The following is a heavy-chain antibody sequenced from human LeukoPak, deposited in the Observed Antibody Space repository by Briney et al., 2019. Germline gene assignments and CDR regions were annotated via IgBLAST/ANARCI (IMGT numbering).Heavy chain of an antibody. Sequence: GASVKVSCKASGYTFTGYYMHWVRQAPGQGLEWMGWINPNRGGTNYAQKFQGRVTMTRDTSISTAYMELSRLRSDDTAVYYCARDYSRRGSTNRLGGMDVWGQGTTVTVSS. CDR1: GYTFTGYY. CDR2: INPNRGGT. V-gene: IGHV1-2*02. D-gene: IGHD3-10*01. J-gene: IGHJ6*02. CDR3: ARDYSRRGSTNRLGGMDV.